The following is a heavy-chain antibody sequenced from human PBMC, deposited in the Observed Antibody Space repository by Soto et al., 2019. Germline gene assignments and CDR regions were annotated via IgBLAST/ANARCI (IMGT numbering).Heavy chain of an antibody. CDR1: RFTFNDYA. CDR2: ISGSGART. CDR3: AKRRSPNYNSSFGYYNYALDV. D-gene: IGHD1-1*01. Sequence: GSLRLSCKGSRFTFNDYAMSWVRQVPVHGPEWVSGISGSGARTYYEKSVRRRCTMSRDNSKNPLYLQRNSLRADDTAVYYCAKRRSPNYNSSFGYYNYALDVWGQGSTLTASS. J-gene: IGHJ6*02. V-gene: IGHV3-23*01.